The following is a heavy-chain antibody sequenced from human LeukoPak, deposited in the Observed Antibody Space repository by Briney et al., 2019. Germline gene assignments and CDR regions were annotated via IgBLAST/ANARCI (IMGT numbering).Heavy chain of an antibody. J-gene: IGHJ4*02. CDR1: GFTFSIFA. D-gene: IGHD6-19*01. CDR2: IPYDGSNE. V-gene: IGHV3-30-3*01. Sequence: GRSLRLSCAASGFTFSIFAMHWVRQAPGKGLEWVAVIPYDGSNEYYADSVKGRFTISRDNSKNTLYLQLNSLRAEDTAVYYCARAGSSGWKYYYFDYWGQGTLVTVSS. CDR3: ARAGSSGWKYYYFDY.